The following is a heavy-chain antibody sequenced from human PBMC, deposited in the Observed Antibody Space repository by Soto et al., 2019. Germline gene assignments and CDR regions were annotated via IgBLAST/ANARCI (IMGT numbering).Heavy chain of an antibody. V-gene: IGHV4-39*01. Sequence: QLQLQESGPGLVKPSETLSLTCTVSGGSISSSSYYWGWIRQPSGKGLEWIGSIYYSGSTYYNPSLKSRVTISVDTSKNQFSLKLSSVPAADTAVYYCARCIVGATLNWFDPWGQGTLVTVSS. J-gene: IGHJ5*02. D-gene: IGHD1-26*01. CDR1: GGSISSSSYY. CDR3: ARCIVGATLNWFDP. CDR2: IYYSGST.